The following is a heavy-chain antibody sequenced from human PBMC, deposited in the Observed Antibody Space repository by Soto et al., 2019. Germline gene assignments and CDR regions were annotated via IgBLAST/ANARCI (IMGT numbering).Heavy chain of an antibody. J-gene: IGHJ4*02. Sequence: GGSLRLSCAASGFTFSSYAMHWFRQAPGKGLEWVAVISYDGSNKYYADSVKGRFTISRDNSKNTLYLQMNSLRAEDTAVYYCARVSGSYIYYFDYWGQGTLVTVSS. CDR1: GFTFSSYA. V-gene: IGHV3-30-3*01. CDR3: ARVSGSYIYYFDY. CDR2: ISYDGSNK. D-gene: IGHD3-10*01.